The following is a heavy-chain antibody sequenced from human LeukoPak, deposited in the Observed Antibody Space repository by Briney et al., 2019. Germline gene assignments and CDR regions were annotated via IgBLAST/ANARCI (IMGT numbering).Heavy chain of an antibody. CDR3: ASRDPCSGATCFGLAY. J-gene: IGHJ4*02. D-gene: IGHD2-15*01. CDR1: GFTFSSKD. Sequence: GGSLRLSCAASGFTFSSKDMYWVRQAPGKGLEWVSAITGGGEGTDYAVSVKGRLTISRDNSRNTVYLQMNSLRAEDTAIYYCASRDPCSGATCFGLAYWGQGTLVTVSS. CDR2: ITGGGEGT. V-gene: IGHV3-23*01.